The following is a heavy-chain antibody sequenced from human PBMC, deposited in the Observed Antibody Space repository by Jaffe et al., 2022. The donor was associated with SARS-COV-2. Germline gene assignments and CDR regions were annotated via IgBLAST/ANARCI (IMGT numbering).Heavy chain of an antibody. V-gene: IGHV3-49*05. J-gene: IGHJ5*02. CDR3: TRDLPRSLGELSWLNWFDP. D-gene: IGHD3-16*02. Sequence: EVQLVESGGGLVKPGRSLRLSCTASGFTFGDYAMSWFRQAPGKGLEWVGFIRSKAYGGTTEYAASVKGRFTISRDDSKSIAYLQMNSLKTEDTAVYYCTRDLPRSLGELSWLNWFDPWGQGTLVTVSS. CDR1: GFTFGDYA. CDR2: IRSKAYGGTT.